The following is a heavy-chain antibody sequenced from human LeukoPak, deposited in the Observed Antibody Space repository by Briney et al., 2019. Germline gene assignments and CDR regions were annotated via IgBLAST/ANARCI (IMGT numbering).Heavy chain of an antibody. V-gene: IGHV3-7*01. D-gene: IGHD2-2*01. CDR2: IKQDGSEK. CDR1: GFTFSSYW. CDR3: ARYCSSTSCLGPFDY. Sequence: GSLRLSCAASGFTFSSYWMSWVRQAPGKGLEWVANIKQDGSEKYYVDSVKGRFTISRDNAKNSLYLQMNSLRAEDTAVYYCARYCSSTSCLGPFDYWGQGTLVTVSS. J-gene: IGHJ4*02.